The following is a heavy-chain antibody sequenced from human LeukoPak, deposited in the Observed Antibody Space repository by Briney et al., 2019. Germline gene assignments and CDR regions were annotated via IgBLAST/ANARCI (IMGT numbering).Heavy chain of an antibody. D-gene: IGHD2-2*01. CDR2: IRSKAYGGTT. CDR1: GFTFGDYA. CDR3: TRDIGYCSSTSCYGRWFDP. J-gene: IGHJ5*02. V-gene: IGHV3-49*03. Sequence: GRSLRLSCTASGFTFGDYAMSWFRQAPGKGLEWVGFIRSKAYGGTTEYAASVKGRFTISRDDSKSIAYLQMNSLKTEDTAVYYCTRDIGYCSSTSCYGRWFDPWGQGTLVTVSS.